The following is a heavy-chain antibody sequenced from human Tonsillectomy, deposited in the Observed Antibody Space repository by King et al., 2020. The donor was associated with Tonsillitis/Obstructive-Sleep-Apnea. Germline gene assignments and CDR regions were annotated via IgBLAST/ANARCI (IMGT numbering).Heavy chain of an antibody. CDR2: IYYSGST. CDR1: GGSISSSSYY. CDR3: ARADISDAFDI. V-gene: IGHV4-39*01. J-gene: IGHJ3*02. D-gene: IGHD5-12*01. Sequence: LQLQESGPGLVKPSETLSLTCTVSGGSISSSSYYWGWIRQPPGKGLEWIVSIYYSGSTYYNPSLKSRVTISVDTSKNQFSLKLSAVTAADTAVYYCARADISDAFDIWGQGTMVTVSS.